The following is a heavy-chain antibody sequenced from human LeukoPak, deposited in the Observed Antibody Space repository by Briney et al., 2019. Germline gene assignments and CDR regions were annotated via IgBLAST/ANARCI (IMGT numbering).Heavy chain of an antibody. CDR3: ARLGARQMLEY. V-gene: IGHV3-7*01. D-gene: IGHD4-17*01. CDR1: EFTFSSYW. CDR2: IKQDGGQI. J-gene: IGHJ4*02. Sequence: GSLRLSCAASEFTFSSYWMSWVRQAPGKGLEWVANIKQDGGQIYYLDSVKGRFTVSRDNAKNSLYLQMNSLRAEDTAVYYCARLGARQMLEYWGQGTLVTFAS.